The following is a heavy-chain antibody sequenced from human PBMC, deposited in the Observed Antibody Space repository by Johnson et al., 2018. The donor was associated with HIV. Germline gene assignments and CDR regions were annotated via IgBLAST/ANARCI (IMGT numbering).Heavy chain of an antibody. CDR2: VSSGGTS. Sequence: VQLVESGGGLVKPGGSLRLSCAASGFTFSNAWMSWVRQAPGKVPEWVSVVSSGGTSYYADSVQGRFTVSRNHSKNTLYLQMSSLRAEDTALYYCVRDDRPDGFDIWGQGTMVTVSS. J-gene: IGHJ3*02. CDR3: VRDDRPDGFDI. CDR1: GFTFSNAW. D-gene: IGHD3-16*01. V-gene: IGHV3-66*02.